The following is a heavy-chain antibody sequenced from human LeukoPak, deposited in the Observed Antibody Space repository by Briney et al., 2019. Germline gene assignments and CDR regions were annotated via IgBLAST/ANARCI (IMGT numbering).Heavy chain of an antibody. CDR1: GYTFTSYA. V-gene: IGHV7-4-1*02. Sequence: GASVKVSCKVSGYTFTSYAMNWVRQAPGQGLEWMGWINTNTGNPTYAQGFTGRFVFSLDTSVSTAYLQISSLKAEDTAVYYCARTPNYYFDDYYYYMDVWGKGTTVTVSS. CDR2: INTNTGNP. CDR3: ARTPNYYFDDYYYYMDV. D-gene: IGHD3-9*01. J-gene: IGHJ6*03.